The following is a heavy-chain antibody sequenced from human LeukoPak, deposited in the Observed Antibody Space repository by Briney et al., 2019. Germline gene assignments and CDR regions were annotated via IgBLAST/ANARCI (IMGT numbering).Heavy chain of an antibody. Sequence: GGSLRLSCAASGFTVSSNYMSWVRQAPGKGLEWVSLIYSGGVTYYADSVKGRFIISRDNSKNTLFLQMNSLRAEDTAVYYCARAPSGRSDYWYFDLWGRGTLGSVSS. D-gene: IGHD1-26*01. J-gene: IGHJ2*01. CDR3: ARAPSGRSDYWYFDL. V-gene: IGHV3-53*01. CDR1: GFTVSSNY. CDR2: IYSGGVT.